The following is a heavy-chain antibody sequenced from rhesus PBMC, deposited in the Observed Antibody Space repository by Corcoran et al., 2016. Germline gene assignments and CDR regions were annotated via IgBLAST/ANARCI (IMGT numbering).Heavy chain of an antibody. CDR3: ARDRGYSNYGDY. D-gene: IGHD4-23*01. Sequence: QVQLQESGPGVVKPSETLSLTCAVSGCSISGYYLWSWIRQPPGKGLEWIGYIYGGSASTSYNPSLQSRVFISIDPSKTPFSLKLRSVAAADTAVYYCARDRGYSNYGDYWGQGVLVTVSS. V-gene: IGHV4-143*01. CDR1: GCSISGYYL. J-gene: IGHJ4*01. CDR2: IYGGSAST.